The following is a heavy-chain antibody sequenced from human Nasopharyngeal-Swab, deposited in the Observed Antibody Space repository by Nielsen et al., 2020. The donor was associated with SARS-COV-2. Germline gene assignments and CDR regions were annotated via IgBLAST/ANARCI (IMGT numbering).Heavy chain of an antibody. Sequence: VRQMPGKGLEWVSYISSSSTIYYADSVKGRFTISRDNAKNSLYLQMNSLRAEDTAVYYCARALHIYYYDSSGHFGDAFDIWGQGTMVTVSS. CDR2: ISSSSTI. J-gene: IGHJ3*02. V-gene: IGHV3-69-1*01. D-gene: IGHD3-22*01. CDR3: ARALHIYYYDSSGHFGDAFDI.